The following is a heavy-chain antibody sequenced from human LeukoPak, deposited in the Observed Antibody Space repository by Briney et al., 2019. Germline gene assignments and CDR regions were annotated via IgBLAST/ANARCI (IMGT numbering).Heavy chain of an antibody. V-gene: IGHV4-39*01. CDR3: ARQMFVVVPAAIRY. CDR2: IYYSGST. Sequence: PSETLSLTCTVSGGSISSSNYYWGWIRQPPGKGLEWIGSIYYSGSTYSNPSLKSRVTISVDTSKNLFSLKLSSVTAADAAVYYCARQMFVVVPAAIRYWGQGTLVTVSS. D-gene: IGHD2-2*01. J-gene: IGHJ4*02. CDR1: GGSISSSNYY.